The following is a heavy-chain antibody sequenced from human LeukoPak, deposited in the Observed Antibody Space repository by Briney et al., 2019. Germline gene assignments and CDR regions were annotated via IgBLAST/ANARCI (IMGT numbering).Heavy chain of an antibody. Sequence: PGGSLRLSCAASGFTFSSNAMSWVRQAPGKGLEWVSYISGSGGSTYYADSVKGRFTISRDNSKNTLYLQMNSLRAEDTAVYYCAKVGDHYYSYYYMDVWGKGTTVTVSS. CDR1: GFTFSSNA. J-gene: IGHJ6*03. CDR2: ISGSGGST. D-gene: IGHD3-16*01. CDR3: AKVGDHYYSYYYMDV. V-gene: IGHV3-23*01.